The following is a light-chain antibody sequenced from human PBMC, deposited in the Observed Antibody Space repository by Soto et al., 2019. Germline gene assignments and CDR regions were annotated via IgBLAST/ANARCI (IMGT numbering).Light chain of an antibody. V-gene: IGKV1-27*01. CDR1: QGISNY. CDR3: QKYNSARWT. CDR2: AAS. J-gene: IGKJ1*01. Sequence: DIRMTQSPSSLSASVGDRVTITCRASQGISNYLAWYQQIPGKVPRLLIYAASTLQSGVPSRFSGSGSGTDFTLTISSLQPEDVATYYCQKYNSARWTFGLGTKVEIK.